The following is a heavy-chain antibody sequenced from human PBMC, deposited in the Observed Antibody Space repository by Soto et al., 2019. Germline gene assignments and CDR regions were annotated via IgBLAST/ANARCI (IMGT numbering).Heavy chain of an antibody. CDR1: GGSISSSSYY. Sequence: QLQLQESGPGLVKPSETLSLTCTVSGGSISSSSYYWGWIRQPPGKGLEWIGSIYYSGSTYYNPSLKSRVTISVDTSKNQFSLKLSSVTAADTAVYYCARQNPIAARAFDIWGQGTMVTVSS. J-gene: IGHJ3*02. V-gene: IGHV4-39*01. CDR2: IYYSGST. D-gene: IGHD6-6*01. CDR3: ARQNPIAARAFDI.